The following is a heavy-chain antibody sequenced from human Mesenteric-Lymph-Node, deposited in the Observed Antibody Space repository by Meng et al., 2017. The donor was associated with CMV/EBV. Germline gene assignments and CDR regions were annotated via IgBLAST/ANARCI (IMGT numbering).Heavy chain of an antibody. CDR2: IDIDGSRT. CDR1: GFTFSSYW. Sequence: GGSLRLSCAASGFTFSSYWMHWVRQAPGKGLVWVSRIDIDGSRTGYADSVKGRFIISRDNAKNILYLQMNSLRVEDTAVYYCARDSDSIMYGGRLDPWGQGTLVTVSS. V-gene: IGHV3-74*01. CDR3: ARDSDSIMYGGRLDP. D-gene: IGHD3-16*01. J-gene: IGHJ5*02.